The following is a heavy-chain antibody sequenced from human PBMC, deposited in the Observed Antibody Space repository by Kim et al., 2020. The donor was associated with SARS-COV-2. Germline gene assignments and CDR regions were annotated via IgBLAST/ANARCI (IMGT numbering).Heavy chain of an antibody. J-gene: IGHJ6*02. CDR3: ARVIYDFWSGYYRYYYYGMDV. CDR2: ISSSGSTI. D-gene: IGHD3-3*01. CDR1: GFTFSSYE. V-gene: IGHV3-48*03. Sequence: GGSLRLSCAASGFTFSSYEMNWVRQAPGKGLEWVSYISSSGSTIYYADSVKGRFTISRDNAKNSLYLQINSLRAEDTAVYYCARVIYDFWSGYYRYYYYGMDVWGQGTTVTVSS.